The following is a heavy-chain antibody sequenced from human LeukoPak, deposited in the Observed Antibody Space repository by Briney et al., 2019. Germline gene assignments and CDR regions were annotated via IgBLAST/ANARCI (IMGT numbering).Heavy chain of an antibody. J-gene: IGHJ4*02. CDR1: GFTFSNAW. V-gene: IGHV3-15*01. CDR3: TTYYYYGSGSPFDY. CDR2: IKSKTDGGTT. D-gene: IGHD3-10*01. Sequence: GGSLRLSCAASGFTFSNAWMSWVRQAPGKGLEWVGRIKSKTDGGTTDYAAPVKGRFTSSRDDSKNTLYLQMNSLKTEDTAVYYCTTYYYYGSGSPFDYWGQGTLVTVSS.